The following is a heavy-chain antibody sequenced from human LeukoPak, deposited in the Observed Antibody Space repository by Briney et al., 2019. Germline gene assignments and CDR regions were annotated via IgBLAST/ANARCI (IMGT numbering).Heavy chain of an antibody. CDR1: GFTFSSHG. V-gene: IGHV3-33*01. CDR2: IWYDGSIK. Sequence: GGSLRLSCEASGFTFSSHGLHWVRQAPGKGLEWVAVIWYDGSIKYYGDSVKGRFTISRDNAKNSLYLQMNSLRDEDTAVYYCARGTLFDYWGQGTLVTVSS. J-gene: IGHJ4*02. CDR3: ARGTLFDY.